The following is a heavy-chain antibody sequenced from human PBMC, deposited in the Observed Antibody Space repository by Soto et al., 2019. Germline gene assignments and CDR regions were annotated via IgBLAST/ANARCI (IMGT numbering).Heavy chain of an antibody. Sequence: GGSLRLSCAASGFTFSSYAMSWVRQAPGKGLEWVSAISGSGGSTYYADSVKGRFTISRDNSKNTLYLQMNNLRAEDTAVYYCFLHQYSSSWYGVYFDYWGQGTLVTVFS. D-gene: IGHD6-13*01. J-gene: IGHJ4*02. V-gene: IGHV3-23*01. CDR3: FLHQYSSSWYGVYFDY. CDR2: ISGSGGST. CDR1: GFTFSSYA.